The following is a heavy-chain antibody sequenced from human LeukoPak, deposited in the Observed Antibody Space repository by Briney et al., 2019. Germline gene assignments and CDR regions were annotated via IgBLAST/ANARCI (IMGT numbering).Heavy chain of an antibody. Sequence: GGSLRLSCAASGFTFSNYAMSWVRQAPGKGLEWVSTISGSGSGTYFADSVKGRFTISRDNAKNSLYLLMNSLRTEDTAVYYCAATYYYDGSGDYWGQGTLVTVSS. D-gene: IGHD3-22*01. J-gene: IGHJ4*02. CDR2: ISGSGSGT. CDR1: GFTFSNYA. V-gene: IGHV3-23*01. CDR3: AATYYYDGSGDY.